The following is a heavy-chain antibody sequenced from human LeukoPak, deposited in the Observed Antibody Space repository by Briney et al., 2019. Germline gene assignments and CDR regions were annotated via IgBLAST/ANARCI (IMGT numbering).Heavy chain of an antibody. V-gene: IGHV3-23*01. CDR2: ITNGGVTT. CDR1: GFTFSSYV. J-gene: IGHJ3*02. D-gene: IGHD3-10*01. Sequence: GGSLRLSCAASGFTFSSYVMKWVRQAPGKGLEWVSSITNGGVTTAYADSVKGRFTISSDNSKNTLYLQMNNLRVEDTAVYYCAKRVGTYRAFDRCGQGTMVTVSS. CDR3: AKRVGTYRAFDR.